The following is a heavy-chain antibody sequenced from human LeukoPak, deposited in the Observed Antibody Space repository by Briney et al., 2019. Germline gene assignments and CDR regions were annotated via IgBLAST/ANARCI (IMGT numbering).Heavy chain of an antibody. CDR2: ISWNSGSI. V-gene: IGHV3-9*01. J-gene: IGHJ3*02. CDR3: AKGYSYGSLDAFDI. D-gene: IGHD5-18*01. CDR1: GFTFDDYA. Sequence: GGSLRLSCAASGFTFDDYAMHWVRQAPGKGLEWVSGISWNSGSIGYADSVKGRFTISRDNAKNSLYLQMNSLRAEDTALYYCAKGYSYGSLDAFDIWGQGTMATVSP.